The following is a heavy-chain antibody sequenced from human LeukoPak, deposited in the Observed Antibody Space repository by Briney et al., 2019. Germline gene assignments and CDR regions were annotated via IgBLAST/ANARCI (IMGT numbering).Heavy chain of an antibody. V-gene: IGHV4-34*01. CDR3: ARGQVVVAASVPSRGPYFYSYYYMDV. J-gene: IGHJ6*03. CDR1: GGSFSAYY. D-gene: IGHD2-15*01. CDR2: INHSGRT. Sequence: SETLSLTCGVSGGSFSAYYWIWIRQPPGKGLEWIGEINHSGRTNYNPSLKSRVTISIDTSKEDFSLKLTSVTAADTALYYCARGQVVVAASVPSRGPYFYSYYYMDVWGKGTTVTVSS.